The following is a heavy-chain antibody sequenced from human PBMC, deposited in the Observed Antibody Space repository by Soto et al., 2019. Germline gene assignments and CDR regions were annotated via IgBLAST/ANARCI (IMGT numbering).Heavy chain of an antibody. CDR1: GYIFTSYL. V-gene: IGHV5-10-1*01. CDR3: ARLGREYACWRPILKGPLGY. Sequence: PGEALKISCKCSGYIFTSYLIVLVRQMPGKGLGWMWMIDPSDSYTNYSPSFQGHVTISADKSISTAYLQWSSLKASDTAMYYCARLGREYACWRPILKGPLGYWGQGTRVTVSS. D-gene: IGHD1-26*01. J-gene: IGHJ4*02. CDR2: IDPSDSYT.